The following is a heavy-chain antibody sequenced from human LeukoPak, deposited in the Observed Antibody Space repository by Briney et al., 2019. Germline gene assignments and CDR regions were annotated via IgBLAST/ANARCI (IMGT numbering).Heavy chain of an antibody. CDR1: GYTFTSSG. Sequence: ASVNASCRASGYTFTSSGMSWVRPAPGHGLEWLGWINTYNGNTNDAQKLQGRVTMTTDTPTSTAYMELRSLRSDDTAVYYCARDEQWLVPISRPFYGMDVWGQGTTVTVYS. V-gene: IGHV1-18*01. J-gene: IGHJ6*02. D-gene: IGHD6-19*01. CDR2: INTYNGNT. CDR3: ARDEQWLVPISRPFYGMDV.